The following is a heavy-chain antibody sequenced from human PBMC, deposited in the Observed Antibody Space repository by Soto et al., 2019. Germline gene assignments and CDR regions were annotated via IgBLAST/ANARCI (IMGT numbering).Heavy chain of an antibody. D-gene: IGHD6-6*01. CDR1: GGSISSGDYY. CDR2: IYYSGST. J-gene: IGHJ5*02. CDR3: ARERPDGARLDP. V-gene: IGHV4-30-4*01. Sequence: SETLCLTCTVSGGSISSGDYYWSWIHQPPGKGLEWIGYIYYSGSTYYNPSLKSRVTISVDTSKNQLSLKLSSVTAADTAVHYCARERPDGARLDPWGQGTLVTVSS.